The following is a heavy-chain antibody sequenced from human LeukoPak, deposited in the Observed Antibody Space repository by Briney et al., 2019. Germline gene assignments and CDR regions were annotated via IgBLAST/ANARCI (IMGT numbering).Heavy chain of an antibody. CDR3: ARDYCSSTSCFRLNWFDP. Sequence: ASVKVSCKASGYTFTSYGISWVRQAPGQGLEWMGWISAYNGNTNYAQKLQGRVTMTTDTSTSTVYMELSSLRSEDTAVYYCARDYCSSTSCFRLNWFDPWGQGTLVTVSS. J-gene: IGHJ5*02. CDR2: ISAYNGNT. V-gene: IGHV1-18*01. CDR1: GYTFTSYG. D-gene: IGHD2-2*01.